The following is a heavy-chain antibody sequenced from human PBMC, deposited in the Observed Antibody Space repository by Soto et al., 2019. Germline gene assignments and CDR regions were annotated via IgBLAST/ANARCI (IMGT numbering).Heavy chain of an antibody. CDR2: ISAYNGNT. CDR3: AREGWDPQTWNYYYGMDV. V-gene: IGHV1-18*01. CDR1: GFTFTSSA. D-gene: IGHD6-19*01. Sequence: ASVKVSCKASGFTFTSSAMQWVRQARGQRLEWIGWISAYNGNTNYAQKLQGRVTMTTDTSTSTAYMELRSLRSDDTAVYYCAREGWDPQTWNYYYGMDVWGQGTTVTVSS. J-gene: IGHJ6*02.